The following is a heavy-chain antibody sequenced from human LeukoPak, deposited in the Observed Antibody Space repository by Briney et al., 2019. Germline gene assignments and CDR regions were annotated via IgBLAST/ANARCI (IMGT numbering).Heavy chain of an antibody. CDR3: AREVQDIVVVPAARYGMDV. CDR1: GFTFSSYE. D-gene: IGHD2-2*01. V-gene: IGHV3-48*03. CDR2: ISSSGSTI. J-gene: IGHJ6*02. Sequence: GGSLRLSCAASGFTFSSYEMNWVRQAPGKGLEWVSYISSSGSTIYYADSVKGRFTISRDNVKNSLYLQMNSLRAEDTAVYYCAREVQDIVVVPAARYGMDVWGQGTTVTVSS.